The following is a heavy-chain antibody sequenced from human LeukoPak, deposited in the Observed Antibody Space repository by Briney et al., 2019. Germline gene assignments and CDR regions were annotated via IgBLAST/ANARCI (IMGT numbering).Heavy chain of an antibody. Sequence: TGGSLRLSCAASGFTFNMDWMTWVRQAPGKGLESVAYINKDGSDKYYADSVKGRFTVSRDNAKNSLCLQMNSLRAEDTAVYYCARDAGYGGNSDYWGQGTLVTVSS. CDR3: ARDAGYGGNSDY. CDR2: INKDGSDK. J-gene: IGHJ4*02. D-gene: IGHD4-23*01. V-gene: IGHV3-7*01. CDR1: GFTFNMDW.